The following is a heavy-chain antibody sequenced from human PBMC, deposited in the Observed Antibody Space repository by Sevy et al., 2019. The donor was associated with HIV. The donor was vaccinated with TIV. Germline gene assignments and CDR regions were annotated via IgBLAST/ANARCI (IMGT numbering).Heavy chain of an antibody. D-gene: IGHD6-13*01. CDR3: AKSHSSSWYPYTYYYYGMDV. V-gene: IGHV3-9*01. J-gene: IGHJ6*02. Sequence: GGSLRLSCAASGFTLDDYAMHWVRQAPGKGLEWVSGISWNSGSIGYADSVKGRFTISRDNAKNSLYLQMNSLRAEDTALYYCAKSHSSSWYPYTYYYYGMDVWGQGTMVTVSS. CDR2: ISWNSGSI. CDR1: GFTLDDYA.